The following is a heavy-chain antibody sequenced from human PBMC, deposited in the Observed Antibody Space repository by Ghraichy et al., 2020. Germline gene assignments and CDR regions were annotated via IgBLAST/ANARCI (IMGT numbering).Heavy chain of an antibody. CDR1: GFTFSSYS. V-gene: IGHV3-48*02. CDR2: ITSRSSFI. D-gene: IGHD4-23*01. J-gene: IGHJ6*02. CDR3: ARGSTVVRFFYYGGMDV. Sequence: GGSPRLSCVGSGFTFSSYSMNWVRQSPGRGLEWVSYITSRSSFISYADSVKGRFTISRDNAQNSLYLQMNSLRDEDTAVYYCARGSTVVRFFYYGGMDVWGQGTTVTVSS.